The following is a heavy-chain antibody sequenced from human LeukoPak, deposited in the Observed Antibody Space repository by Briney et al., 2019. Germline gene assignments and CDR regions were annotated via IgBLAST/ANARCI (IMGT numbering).Heavy chain of an antibody. V-gene: IGHV3-53*01. CDR3: ARDRRETMITFGGVMTAGWFDP. J-gene: IGHJ5*02. Sequence: GGSLRLSCAASGFTVSSNYMSWVRQAPGKGLEWVSVIYSGGSAYYADSVKGRFTISRDNSKNTLYLQMNSLRAEDTAVYYCARDRRETMITFGGVMTAGWFDPWGQGTLVTVSS. CDR2: IYSGGSA. D-gene: IGHD3-16*01. CDR1: GFTVSSNY.